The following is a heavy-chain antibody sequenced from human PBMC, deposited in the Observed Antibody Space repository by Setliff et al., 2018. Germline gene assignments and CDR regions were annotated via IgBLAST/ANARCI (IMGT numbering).Heavy chain of an antibody. CDR2: IYPSDSDI. Sequence: GESLKISCKGSGYNFINYWIGWVRQMPGKGLEWMGIIYPSDSDIRYSPSFQGQVTISADKSISTAYLQWSSLKASDTAIYYCSRPAYSSRWYEIKGFDYWGQGTLVTV. D-gene: IGHD6-13*01. V-gene: IGHV5-51*01. CDR3: SRPAYSSRWYEIKGFDY. J-gene: IGHJ4*02. CDR1: GYNFINYW.